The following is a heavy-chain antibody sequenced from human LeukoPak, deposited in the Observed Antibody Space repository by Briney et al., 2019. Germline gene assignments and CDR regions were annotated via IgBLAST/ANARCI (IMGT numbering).Heavy chain of an antibody. CDR1: GFTFSSYA. D-gene: IGHD5-18*01. CDR2: ISGSGGST. CDR3: AKEAYTWIQLWSFFDY. V-gene: IGHV3-23*01. J-gene: IGHJ4*02. Sequence: GGSLRLSCAASGFTFSSYAMSWVRQAPGRGLEWVSAISGSGGSTYYADSVKGRFTISRDNSKNTLYLQMNSLRAEDTAVYYCAKEAYTWIQLWSFFDYWGQGTLVTVSS.